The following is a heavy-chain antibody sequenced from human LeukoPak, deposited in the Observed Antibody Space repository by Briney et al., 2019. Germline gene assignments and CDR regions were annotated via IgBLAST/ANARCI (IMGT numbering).Heavy chain of an antibody. J-gene: IGHJ4*02. V-gene: IGHV1-8*01. CDR1: GYTFTSYD. D-gene: IGHD6-13*01. CDR2: MNPNSGNT. CDR3: ARGQYSSSWYLPPVKLFDY. Sequence: GASVKVSCKASGYTFTSYDINWVRQATGRGLEWTGWMNPNSGNTGYTQKFQGRVTMTRNTSISTAYMELSSLRSEDTAVYYCARGQYSSSWYLPPVKLFDYWGQGTLVTVSS.